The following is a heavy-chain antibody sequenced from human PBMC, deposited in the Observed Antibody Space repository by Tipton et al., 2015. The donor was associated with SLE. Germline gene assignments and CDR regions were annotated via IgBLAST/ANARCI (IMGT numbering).Heavy chain of an antibody. CDR2: IYPRDSDT. J-gene: IGHJ4*02. Sequence: VQLVQSGTEVKKPGESLRISCKASGYDFAHYWIGWVRQMPGKGLEWVGIIYPRDSDTRYSPSFQGQVTISADNSITTAYLQWDNLKASDTAMYYCVRREGLIEEILYWGQGTLVTVSS. CDR3: VRREGLIEEILY. D-gene: IGHD3-22*01. V-gene: IGHV5-51*03. CDR1: GYDFAHYW.